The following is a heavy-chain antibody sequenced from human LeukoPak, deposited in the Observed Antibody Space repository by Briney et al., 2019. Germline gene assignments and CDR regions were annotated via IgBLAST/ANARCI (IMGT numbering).Heavy chain of an antibody. CDR2: IISNGGIT. J-gene: IGHJ5*02. D-gene: IGHD4-23*01. Sequence: GVYLRLSCAASGFTFSSYAMHWVRQAPGKGLEYVSAIISNGGITSYANSVKGRFTISRDNSKNTLYLQMGSLRAEDMAVYYCAREVGNTGGFDPWGQGTLVT. CDR1: GFTFSSYA. CDR3: AREVGNTGGFDP. V-gene: IGHV3-64*01.